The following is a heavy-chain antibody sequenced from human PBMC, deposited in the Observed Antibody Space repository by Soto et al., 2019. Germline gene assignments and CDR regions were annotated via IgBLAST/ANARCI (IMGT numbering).Heavy chain of an antibody. Sequence: SETLSLTCAVYGGSFSGYYWSWIRQPPGKGLEWIGEINHSGSTNYNPSLKSRVTISVDTSKNQFSLKLSSVTAADTAVYYCARCMVRGVQNNWFYPWGQGTLVTVSS. D-gene: IGHD3-10*01. V-gene: IGHV4-34*01. CDR1: GGSFSGYY. CDR2: INHSGST. CDR3: ARCMVRGVQNNWFYP. J-gene: IGHJ5*02.